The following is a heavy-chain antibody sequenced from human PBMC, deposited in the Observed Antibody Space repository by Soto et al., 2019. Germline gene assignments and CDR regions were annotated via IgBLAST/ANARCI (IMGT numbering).Heavy chain of an antibody. CDR2: INPSGGST. CDR3: ARYDYNGYYFDF. CDR1: GYTFITYY. V-gene: IGHV1-46*01. Sequence: ASVKVSCKASGYTFITYYMHWVRQAPGQGNERMGIINPSGGSTTYAQKFQGRVTMTGDTSTTTEYMELSSLKSEDTAVYYCARYDYNGYYFDFWGQGTLVTVSS. D-gene: IGHD4-4*01. J-gene: IGHJ4*02.